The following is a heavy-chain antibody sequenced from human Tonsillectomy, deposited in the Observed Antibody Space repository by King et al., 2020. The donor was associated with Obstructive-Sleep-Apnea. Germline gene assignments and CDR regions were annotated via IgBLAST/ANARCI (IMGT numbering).Heavy chain of an antibody. V-gene: IGHV3-30*18. CDR1: GFIFSNFA. D-gene: IGHD6-25*01. J-gene: IGHJ4*02. CDR2: ISHDGDSK. Sequence: VQLVESGGGVVQPGGSLRLSCAASGFIFSNFAMHWVRQAPGKGLEGGAVISHDGDSKFFTDSVKGRFTISRDSSKNTLYLQMNRLRAEDTALYYCAKDHGYSGAQYYFDYWGQGTLVTVSS. CDR3: AKDHGYSGAQYYFDY.